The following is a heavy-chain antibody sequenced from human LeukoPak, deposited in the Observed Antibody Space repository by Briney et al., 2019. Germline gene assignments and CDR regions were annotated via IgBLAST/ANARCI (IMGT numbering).Heavy chain of an antibody. D-gene: IGHD6-13*01. CDR2: ISSSSSYI. V-gene: IGHV3-21*04. CDR1: GFTFSSYS. J-gene: IGHJ4*02. Sequence: GGSLRLSCAASGFTFSSYSMNWVRQAPGKGLEWVSSISSSSSYIYYADSVKGRFTISRDNSKNTLYLQMNSLRAEDTAVYFCAKYLSSTSARFDYWGQGTLVTVSS. CDR3: AKYLSSTSARFDY.